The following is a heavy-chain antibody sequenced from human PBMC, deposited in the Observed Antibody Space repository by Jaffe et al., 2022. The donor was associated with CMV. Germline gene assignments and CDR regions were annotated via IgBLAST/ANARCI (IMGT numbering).Heavy chain of an antibody. CDR1: GFTFSDYY. V-gene: IGHV3-11*06. CDR3: ARDRMRLEETGAFDI. Sequence: QVQLVESGGGLVKPGGSLRLSCAASGFTFSDYYMSWIRQAPGKGLEWVSYISSSSSYTNYADSVKGRFTISRDNAKNSLYLQMNSLRAEDTAVYYCARDRMRLEETGAFDIWGQGTMVTVSS. J-gene: IGHJ3*02. CDR2: ISSSSSYT.